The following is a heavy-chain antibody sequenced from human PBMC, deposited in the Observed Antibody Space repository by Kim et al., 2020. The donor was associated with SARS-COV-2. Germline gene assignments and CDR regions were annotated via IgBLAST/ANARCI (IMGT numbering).Heavy chain of an antibody. CDR3: ARDPPEETIGGYFDY. CDR1: GFTFSSYG. J-gene: IGHJ4*02. Sequence: GGSLRLSCAASGFTFSSYGMHWVRQAPGKGLEWVAVISYDGSNKYYADSVKGRFTISRDNSKNTLYLQMNSLRAEDTAVYYCARDPPEETIGGYFDYWGQGTLVTVSS. V-gene: IGHV3-33*05. CDR2: ISYDGSNK.